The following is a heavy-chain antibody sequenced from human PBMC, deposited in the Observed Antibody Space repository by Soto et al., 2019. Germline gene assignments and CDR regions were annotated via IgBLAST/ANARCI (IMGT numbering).Heavy chain of an antibody. CDR1: GFTFNSFP. CDR3: AKSYCSGTSCSRGHFDY. D-gene: IGHD2-2*01. V-gene: IGHV3-23*01. CDR2: IGGSGGST. J-gene: IGHJ4*02. Sequence: EVQLLESGGGLVQPGGSLRLSCAASGFTFNSFPMTWVRQAPGKGLAWVSGIGGSGGSTYYADSVKGRFTISRDNSKNTLYLQMYSLRAEDTAVYYCAKSYCSGTSCSRGHFDYWGQGTLVTVSS.